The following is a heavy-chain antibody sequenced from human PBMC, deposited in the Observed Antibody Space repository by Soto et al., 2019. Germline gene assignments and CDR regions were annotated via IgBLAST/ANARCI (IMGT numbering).Heavy chain of an antibody. V-gene: IGHV4-39*01. Sequence: QLQLQESGPGLVKPSETLSLTCTVSGGSISSSSYYWGWIRQPPGKGLEWIGSIYYSGSTYYNPSLQSRVTISVDTSKNQFSLKLSSVTAADTAVYYCARLGRKQQLVRVKSGWFDPWGQGTLVTVSS. J-gene: IGHJ5*02. CDR2: IYYSGST. CDR1: GGSISSSSYY. CDR3: ARLGRKQQLVRVKSGWFDP. D-gene: IGHD6-13*01.